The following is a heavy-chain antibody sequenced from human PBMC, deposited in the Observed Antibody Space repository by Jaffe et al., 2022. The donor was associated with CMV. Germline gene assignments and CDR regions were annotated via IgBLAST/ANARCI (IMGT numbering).Heavy chain of an antibody. D-gene: IGHD3-22*01. V-gene: IGHV3-9*01. CDR2: ISWNSGSI. CDR1: GFTFDDYA. CDR3: AKDRGVVVTPTYFDY. J-gene: IGHJ4*02. Sequence: EVQLVESGGGLVQPGRSLRLSCAASGFTFDDYAMHWVRQAPGKGLEWVSGISWNSGSIGYADSVKGRFTISRDNAKNSLYLQMNSLRAEDTALYYCAKDRGVVVTPTYFDYWGQGTLVTVSS.